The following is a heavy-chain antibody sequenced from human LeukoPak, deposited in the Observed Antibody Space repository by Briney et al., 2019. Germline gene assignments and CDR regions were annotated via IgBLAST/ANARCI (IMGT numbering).Heavy chain of an antibody. V-gene: IGHV4-34*01. CDR2: INHSGST. Sequence: SETLSHTCAVYGGSFSGYYWSWIRQPPGKGLEWIGEINHSGSTNYNPSLKSRVTISVDTSKNQFSLKLSPVTAADTAVYYCATLPHSRYYGMDVWGQGTTVTVSS. CDR3: ATLPHSRYYGMDV. D-gene: IGHD2-21*01. J-gene: IGHJ6*02. CDR1: GGSFSGYY.